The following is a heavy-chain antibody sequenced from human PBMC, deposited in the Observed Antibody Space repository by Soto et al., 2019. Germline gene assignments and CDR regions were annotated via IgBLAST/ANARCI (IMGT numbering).Heavy chain of an antibody. CDR1: GYSFTNYY. J-gene: IGHJ1*01. CDR2: INPDGGST. D-gene: IGHD2-2*02. Sequence: QVQLVQSGAEVKKPGASVKVSCKASGYSFTNYYVHWVRQAPRQGLEWMGVINPDGGSTRSAQKFQGRLIMTRDTSTSTVYPKLTGLRSEDTAVYFCAREVPRGGYNSPLDFQHWGQGTLVTVSS. V-gene: IGHV1-46*01. CDR3: AREVPRGGYNSPLDFQH.